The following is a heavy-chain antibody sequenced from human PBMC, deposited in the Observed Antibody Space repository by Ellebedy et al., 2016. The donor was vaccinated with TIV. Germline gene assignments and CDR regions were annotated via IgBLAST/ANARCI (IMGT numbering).Heavy chain of an antibody. Sequence: LRLSCAISGDSVSNTYATWNWIRQSPSRGLEWLGRAYYRSTWIYNYAVSVKGRITINPDTSNNQLSLHLNSVTPEDTAVYYCARDPSWCSSSADVWGQGTTVTVSS. V-gene: IGHV6-1*01. D-gene: IGHD4/OR15-4a*01. CDR1: GDSVSNTYAT. J-gene: IGHJ6*02. CDR3: ARDPSWCSSSADV. CDR2: AYYRSTWIY.